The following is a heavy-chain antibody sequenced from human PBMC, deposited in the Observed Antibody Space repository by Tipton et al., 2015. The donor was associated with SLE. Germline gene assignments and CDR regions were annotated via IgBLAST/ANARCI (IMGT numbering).Heavy chain of an antibody. CDR2: ISYDGSNK. V-gene: IGHV3-30*04. CDR1: GFTFSSYA. CDR3: AREGDIVVVVDAFDI. J-gene: IGHJ3*02. Sequence: SLRLSCAASGFTFSSYAMHWVRQAPGKGLEWVAVISYDGSNKYYADSVKGRFTISRDNSKNTLYLQMNSLRAEDTAVYYCAREGDIVVVVDAFDIWGHGTMVTVSS. D-gene: IGHD2-15*01.